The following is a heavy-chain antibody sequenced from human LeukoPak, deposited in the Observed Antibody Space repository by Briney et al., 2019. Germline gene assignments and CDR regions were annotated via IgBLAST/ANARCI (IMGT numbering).Heavy chain of an antibody. CDR2: IIPIFGTA. V-gene: IGHV1-69*13. D-gene: IGHD5-18*01. J-gene: IGHJ4*02. Sequence: AVKVSCKASGGTFSSYAISWVRQAPGQGLEWMGVIIPIFGTANYAQKFQGRVTITADESTRTAYMELSSMRSEDTAVYYCARDRGSGYSYETPDYWGQGTLVTVSS. CDR3: ARDRGSGYSYETPDY. CDR1: GGTFSSYA.